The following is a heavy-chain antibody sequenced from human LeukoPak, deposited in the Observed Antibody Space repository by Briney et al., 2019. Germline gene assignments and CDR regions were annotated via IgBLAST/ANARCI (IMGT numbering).Heavy chain of an antibody. D-gene: IGHD6-13*01. CDR2: IYPGDSDT. V-gene: IGHV5-51*01. CDR3: ARSGPQLAYNWFDP. CDR1: GYSFTSYW. Sequence: GGALKISFKGSGYSFTSYWIGWVRPMPGKGLEWMGIIYPGDSDTRYSPSFQGQVTISADKSISTAYLQWSSLKASDTAMYYCARSGPQLAYNWFDPWGQGTLVTVSS. J-gene: IGHJ5*02.